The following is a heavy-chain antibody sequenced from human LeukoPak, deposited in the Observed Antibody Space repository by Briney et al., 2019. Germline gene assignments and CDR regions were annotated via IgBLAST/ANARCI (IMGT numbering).Heavy chain of an antibody. V-gene: IGHV3-7*01. Sequence: PGGSLRLSCAASGFTFSSYYMTWVRQAPGKGLEWVANIKQDGSEKYYVDSVKGRFTISRDNAKNSLYLQMNSLRAEDTAVYYCARVKRGGNYYGSGSYWDWGQGALVTVSS. D-gene: IGHD3-10*01. CDR1: GFTFSSYY. J-gene: IGHJ4*02. CDR2: IKQDGSEK. CDR3: ARVKRGGNYYGSGSYWD.